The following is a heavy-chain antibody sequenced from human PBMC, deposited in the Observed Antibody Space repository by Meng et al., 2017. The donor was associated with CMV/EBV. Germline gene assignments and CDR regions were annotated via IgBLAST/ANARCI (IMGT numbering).Heavy chain of an antibody. CDR1: GGSISRSSYY. CDR2: IYYSGST. CDR3: ARDRGELLPSYYFDY. D-gene: IGHD1-26*01. J-gene: IGHJ4*02. V-gene: IGHV4-39*07. Sequence: SETLSLTCTVSGGSISRSSYYWGWIRLPPGKGLEWIGSIYYSGSTNYNPSLKSRVTISVDTSKNQFSLKLSSVTAADTAVYYCARDRGELLPSYYFDYWGQGKLVTVSS.